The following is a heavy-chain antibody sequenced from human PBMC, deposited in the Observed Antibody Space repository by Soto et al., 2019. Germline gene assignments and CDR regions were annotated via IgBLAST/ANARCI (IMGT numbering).Heavy chain of an antibody. CDR2: ISGSGGNT. D-gene: IGHD7-27*01. CDR1: GFTFSSYA. CDR3: AKDIGSWGSMYYFDY. V-gene: IGHV3-23*01. Sequence: EVQLLESGGGLVQPGGSLRLSCAASGFTFSSYAMSWVRQAPGKGLEWVSAISGSGGNTYYADSVKGRFTISRDNSKNALYLQMNSLRAEDTAVYYCAKDIGSWGSMYYFDYWGQGTLVTVSS. J-gene: IGHJ4*02.